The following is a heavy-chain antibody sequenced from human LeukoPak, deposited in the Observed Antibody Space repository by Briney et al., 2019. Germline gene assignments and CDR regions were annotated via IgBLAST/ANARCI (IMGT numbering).Heavy chain of an antibody. D-gene: IGHD3-9*01. CDR2: FDPEDGET. J-gene: IGHJ4*02. V-gene: IGHV1-24*01. CDR3: ATVRWGYDILTGYYVRKYFDY. Sequence: ASVKVSCKVSGYTLTELSMHWVRQAPGKGLEWMGGFDPEDGETIYAQKFQGRVNMTEDTSTDTAYMELSSLRSEDTAVYYCATVRWGYDILTGYYVRKYFDYWGQGTLVTVSS. CDR1: GYTLTELS.